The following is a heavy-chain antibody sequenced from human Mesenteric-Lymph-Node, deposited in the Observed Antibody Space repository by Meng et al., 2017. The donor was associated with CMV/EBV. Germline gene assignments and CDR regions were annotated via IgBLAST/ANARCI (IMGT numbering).Heavy chain of an antibody. V-gene: IGHV4-59*01. CDR1: GGSISTYY. Sequence: SETLSLTCTVSGGSISTYYWSWVRQPPGKGLEWIGYIYYSGSTIYNPSLKTRVTMSVDTSKNQFSLKLSSVTAADTAVYYCARSGYYDFWSGYPYGMDVWGQGTTVTVSS. J-gene: IGHJ6*02. CDR2: IYYSGST. D-gene: IGHD3-3*01. CDR3: ARSGYYDFWSGYPYGMDV.